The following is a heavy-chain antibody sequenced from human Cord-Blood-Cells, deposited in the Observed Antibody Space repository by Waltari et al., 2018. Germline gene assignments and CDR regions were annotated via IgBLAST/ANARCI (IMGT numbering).Heavy chain of an antibody. CDR2: IYYSEST. D-gene: IGHD1-26*01. Sequence: QVQLQESGPGLVKPSQTLSLTCTVSGGSISSGDYYWSWIRQPPGKGLEWIGYIYYSESTYYHPTLKSRVTISVDTSKNQFSLKLSSVTAADTAVYYCARFPVYWGIADHDYWGQGTLVTVSS. CDR1: GGSISSGDYY. J-gene: IGHJ4*02. V-gene: IGHV4-30-4*01. CDR3: ARFPVYWGIADHDY.